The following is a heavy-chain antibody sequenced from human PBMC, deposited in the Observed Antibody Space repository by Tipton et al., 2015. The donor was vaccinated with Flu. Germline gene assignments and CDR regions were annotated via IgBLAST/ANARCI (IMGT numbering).Heavy chain of an antibody. CDR1: GGSISSYY. Sequence: TLSLTCTVSGGSISSYYWSWIRQPAGKGLEWIGRIYTSGSTNYNPSLKSRVTMSVDTSKNQFSLKLSAVTAADTAVYYWARVGWWLDDAFDIWGQGTMVTVSS. D-gene: IGHD2-15*01. CDR2: IYTSGST. CDR3: ARVGWWLDDAFDI. J-gene: IGHJ3*02. V-gene: IGHV4-4*07.